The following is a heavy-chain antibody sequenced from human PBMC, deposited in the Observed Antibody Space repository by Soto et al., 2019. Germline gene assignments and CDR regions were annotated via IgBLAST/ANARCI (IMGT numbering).Heavy chain of an antibody. Sequence: GESLTISCKGSGYSFTSYWISWVRQMPGKGLEWMGRIDPSDSYTNYSPSFQGHVTISADKSISTAYLQWSSLKASDTAMYYYARSGSSSSSFYYGMDVWGQGTTVTVSS. CDR2: IDPSDSYT. CDR1: GYSFTSYW. CDR3: ARSGSSSSSFYYGMDV. J-gene: IGHJ6*02. V-gene: IGHV5-10-1*01. D-gene: IGHD6-6*01.